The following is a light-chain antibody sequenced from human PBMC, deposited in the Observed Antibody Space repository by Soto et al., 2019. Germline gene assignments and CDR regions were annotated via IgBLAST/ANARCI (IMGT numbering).Light chain of an antibody. V-gene: IGLV2-14*01. CDR1: SSDVGGYNY. CDR2: DVS. Sequence: QSALTQPASVSGSPGQSITISCTGTSSDVGGYNYVSWYQQHPGKAPKLMIHDVSNRPSGVSNRFSGSKSGNTASLTISGLQAEDEADHYCSSYTSSSTVVFGGGTKLTVL. J-gene: IGLJ2*01. CDR3: SSYTSSSTVV.